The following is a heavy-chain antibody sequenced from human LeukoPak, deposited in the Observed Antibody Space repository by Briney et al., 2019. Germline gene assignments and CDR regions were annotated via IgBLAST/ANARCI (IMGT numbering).Heavy chain of an antibody. CDR1: GYTLTELS. Sequence: ASVKVSCKVSGYTLTELSMHWVRQAPGKGLEWMGGFDPEDGETIYAQKFQGRVTMTEDTSTDTAYMELSSLRSEDTAVYYCATGMPRTCDGDCASFDYWGQGTLVTVSS. CDR2: FDPEDGET. V-gene: IGHV1-24*01. CDR3: ATGMPRTCDGDCASFDY. J-gene: IGHJ4*02. D-gene: IGHD2-21*02.